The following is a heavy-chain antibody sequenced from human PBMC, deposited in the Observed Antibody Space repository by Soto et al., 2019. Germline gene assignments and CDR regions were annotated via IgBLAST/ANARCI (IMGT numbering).Heavy chain of an antibody. V-gene: IGHV3-74*01. D-gene: IGHD2-2*01. CDR3: ATGPAGYCFTTSCYSYFQH. Sequence: GGSLRLSCAASGFTFSSYWMYWVRQAPGKGLEWVSHMNNDGSYTIYAESVKGRFTFSRDNAKNTLYLQMNSLRSEDTAVYYCATGPAGYCFTTSCYSYFQHWAQGTLVTVSS. CDR2: MNNDGSYT. J-gene: IGHJ1*01. CDR1: GFTFSSYW.